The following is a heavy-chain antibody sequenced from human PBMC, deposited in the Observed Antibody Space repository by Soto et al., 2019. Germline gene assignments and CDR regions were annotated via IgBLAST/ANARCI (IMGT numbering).Heavy chain of an antibody. CDR1: GGSISSGDNY. J-gene: IGHJ3*01. D-gene: IGHD3-16*01. CDR2: ISDVGST. CDR3: AREEGGHRLKATFDL. Sequence: QVQLQESGPGLVKPSQTLSLTCTVSGGSISSGDNYWSWIRQPPGKGLEWIGYISDVGSTYYNPSLKSRLIISVDTSKNQFSLKLSSMTAADTAVYYCAREEGGHRLKATFDLWGQGTMVAVSS. V-gene: IGHV4-30-4*01.